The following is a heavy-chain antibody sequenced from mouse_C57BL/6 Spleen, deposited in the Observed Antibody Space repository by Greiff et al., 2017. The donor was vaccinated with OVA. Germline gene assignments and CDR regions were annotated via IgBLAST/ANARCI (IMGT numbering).Heavy chain of an antibody. V-gene: IGHV1-55*01. Sequence: QVQLQQPGAELVKPGASVKMSCKASGYTFTSYWITWVKQRPGPGLEWIGDIYPGSGSTNYNEKFKSKATLTVDTSSSTAYMQLSSLTSEDSAVYYCAVTVVATRPFDYWGQGTTLTVSS. J-gene: IGHJ2*01. CDR2: IYPGSGST. CDR3: AVTVVATRPFDY. D-gene: IGHD1-1*01. CDR1: GYTFTSYW.